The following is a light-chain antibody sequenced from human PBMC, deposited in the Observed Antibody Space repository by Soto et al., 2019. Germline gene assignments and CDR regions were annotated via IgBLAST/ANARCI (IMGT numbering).Light chain of an antibody. Sequence: QSALTQPASVSGSPGQSITISCTGTSSDVGHYNLVSWYQQHPGKAPKLMIYEVTKRPSGVSNRFSGSKSDNKASLTISGLQAEDEADYYCCSYAGSNTLIFGGGTKLTVL. CDR3: CSYAGSNTLI. V-gene: IGLV2-23*02. CDR1: SSDVGHYNL. J-gene: IGLJ2*01. CDR2: EVT.